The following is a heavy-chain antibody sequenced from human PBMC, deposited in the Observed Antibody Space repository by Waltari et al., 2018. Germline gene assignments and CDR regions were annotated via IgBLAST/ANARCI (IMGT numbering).Heavy chain of an antibody. V-gene: IGHV5-51*03. CDR3: ARPLTDLVPTSSDDAFDI. D-gene: IGHD3-22*01. CDR2: IYPGDSYT. J-gene: IGHJ3*02. CDR1: GYSFTSYW. Sequence: EVQLVQSGAEVKKPGESLKISCTGSGYSFTSYWMGWVRQMPGKGLEWMGIIYPGDSYTRYSPSFQGQVTISADKSISTAYLQWSSLKASDTAMYYCARPLTDLVPTSSDDAFDIWGQGTMVTVSS.